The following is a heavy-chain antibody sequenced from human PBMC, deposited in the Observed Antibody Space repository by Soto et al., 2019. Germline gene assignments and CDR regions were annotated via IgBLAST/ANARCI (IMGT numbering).Heavy chain of an antibody. CDR3: ARARADYDYDSSGYQEYYFDY. V-gene: IGHV1-69*01. CDR2: IIPIFGTA. D-gene: IGHD3-22*01. CDR1: GGTFSSYA. J-gene: IGHJ4*02. Sequence: QVQLVQSGAEVKKPGSSVKVSCKASGGTFSSYAISWVRQAPGQGLEWMGGIIPIFGTANYAQKFQGRGTITADESTSTAYMELSSLRSEDTAVYYCARARADYDYDSSGYQEYYFDYWGQGTLVTVSS.